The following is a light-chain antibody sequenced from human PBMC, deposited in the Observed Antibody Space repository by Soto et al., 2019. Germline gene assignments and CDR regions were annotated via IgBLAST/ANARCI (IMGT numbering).Light chain of an antibody. CDR2: DDS. CDR3: QPYNSFSGT. Sequence: IQMTQSPTTLSSSVGDRVTITCRASQSISSWLAWDQQKPGKAAKVLIFDDSSLESGVPSRFSGRGSGTQFTLTISSLQPDDFATYYCQPYNSFSGTFGPGTKVDIK. CDR1: QSISSW. V-gene: IGKV1-5*01. J-gene: IGKJ1*01.